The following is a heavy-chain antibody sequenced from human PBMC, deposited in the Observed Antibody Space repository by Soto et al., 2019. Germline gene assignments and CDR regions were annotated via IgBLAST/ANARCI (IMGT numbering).Heavy chain of an antibody. Sequence: GGSLRLSCAASGFTFSSYAMSWVRQAPGEGLEWVSAISGSGGSTYYADSVKGRFTISRDNSKNTLYLQMNSLRAEDTAVYYCAKDPIFGYGMDVWGQGTTVTVSS. V-gene: IGHV3-23*01. CDR1: GFTFSSYA. J-gene: IGHJ6*02. D-gene: IGHD3-3*01. CDR2: ISGSGGST. CDR3: AKDPIFGYGMDV.